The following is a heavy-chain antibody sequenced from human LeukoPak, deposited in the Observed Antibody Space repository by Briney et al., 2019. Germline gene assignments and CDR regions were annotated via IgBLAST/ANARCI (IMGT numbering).Heavy chain of an antibody. D-gene: IGHD2-8*02. J-gene: IGHJ6*02. CDR1: GDSISSYY. CDR2: IHYSGST. V-gene: IGHV4-59*01. CDR3: ARDGGVVRGYYYGMDV. Sequence: PSETLSLTCTVSGDSISSYYWSWIRQPPAQGLDWIGYIHYSGSTNYNSSLTRRVTISVDTSQSQIAMKLSSVTAADTAGYYCARDGGVVRGYYYGMDVWGQGTTVTVSS.